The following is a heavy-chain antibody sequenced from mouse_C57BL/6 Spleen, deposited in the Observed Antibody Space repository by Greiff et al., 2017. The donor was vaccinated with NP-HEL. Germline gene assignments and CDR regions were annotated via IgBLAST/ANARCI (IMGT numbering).Heavy chain of an antibody. CDR1: GYSITSDY. J-gene: IGHJ1*03. Sequence: EVKLMESGPGLAKPSQTLSLTCSVTGYSITSDYWNWIRKFPGNKLEYMGYISYSGSTYYNPSLKSRISITRDTSKNQYYLQLNSVTTEDTATYYCARGDYGSSYVGYFDVWGTGTTVTVSS. V-gene: IGHV3-8*01. CDR2: ISYSGST. D-gene: IGHD1-1*01. CDR3: ARGDYGSSYVGYFDV.